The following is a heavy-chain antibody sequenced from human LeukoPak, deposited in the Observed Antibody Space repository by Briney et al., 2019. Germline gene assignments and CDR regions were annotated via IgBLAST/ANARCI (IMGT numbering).Heavy chain of an antibody. J-gene: IGHJ4*02. D-gene: IGHD6-19*01. Sequence: GGSLRLSCAASGFTFSSYAMSWVRQAPGKGLEWVSAISGSGGSTYYADSVKGRFTISRDNSKNMLYLQMNSLRTEDTAVYYCATLRSDGSGWYYSDYWGQGTLVTVSS. V-gene: IGHV3-23*01. CDR3: ATLRSDGSGWYYSDY. CDR1: GFTFSSYA. CDR2: ISGSGGST.